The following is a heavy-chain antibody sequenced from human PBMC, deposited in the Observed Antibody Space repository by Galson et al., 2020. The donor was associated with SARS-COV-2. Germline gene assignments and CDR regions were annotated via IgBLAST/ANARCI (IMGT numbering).Heavy chain of an antibody. V-gene: IGHV4-39*01. CDR1: GGSISSSTYY. CDR3: ARRAGLTSYLLWIDN. D-gene: IGHD3-10*01. CDR2: IHHTGST. Sequence: ASETLSLTCTVSGGSISSSTYYWTWIRQSPGKKMEWIGSIHHTGSTYYTPSLKSRVTISVDTSKSQFSLKLNSVTAADSAVYYCARRAGLTSYLLWIDNWGQGTLVTVSS. J-gene: IGHJ4*02.